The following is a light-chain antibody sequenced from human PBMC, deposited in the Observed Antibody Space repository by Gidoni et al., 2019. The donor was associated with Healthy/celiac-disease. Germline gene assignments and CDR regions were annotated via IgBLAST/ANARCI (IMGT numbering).Light chain of an antibody. CDR2: QDS. CDR1: KLGDKY. Sequence: SYELTQLPSVSVSPGQRARITCSGDKLGDKYACWYQQKPGQSPVLVIYQDSKLPSGIPELFSGANSGNTATLTISGTQAMDEADYYCQAWDSSTAVFVGWTKLTVL. V-gene: IGLV3-1*01. J-gene: IGLJ2*01. CDR3: QAWDSSTAV.